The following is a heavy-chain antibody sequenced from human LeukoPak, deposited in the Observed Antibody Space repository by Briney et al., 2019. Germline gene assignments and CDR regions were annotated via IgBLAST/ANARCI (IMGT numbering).Heavy chain of an antibody. CDR1: GFPFVTYW. Sequence: GGSLRLSCAASGFPFVTYWMHWVRQAPGKGLVWVSHLNTDGSSPTYGDSAKGRFTVSRDNAKNTLFLQLNSLRVEDTAVYYCASATAGPAGIDYWGQVTLVTVAS. D-gene: IGHD2-2*01. V-gene: IGHV3-74*01. CDR3: ASATAGPAGIDY. CDR2: LNTDGSSP. J-gene: IGHJ4*02.